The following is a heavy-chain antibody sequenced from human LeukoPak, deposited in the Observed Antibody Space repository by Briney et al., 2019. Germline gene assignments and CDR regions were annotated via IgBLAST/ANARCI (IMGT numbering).Heavy chain of an antibody. Sequence: GGSLRLTCAASGFIFSSYSMRWVRQAPGKGLEWVSAIGGSGGNTYYADSVKGRFTISRDNSKNTLYLQMNSLRAEDTAVYYCARYDGYSYVTYWYLDVWGRGTLVTVSS. CDR2: IGGSGGNT. D-gene: IGHD5-18*01. CDR3: ARYDGYSYVTYWYLDV. V-gene: IGHV3-23*01. J-gene: IGHJ2*01. CDR1: GFIFSSYS.